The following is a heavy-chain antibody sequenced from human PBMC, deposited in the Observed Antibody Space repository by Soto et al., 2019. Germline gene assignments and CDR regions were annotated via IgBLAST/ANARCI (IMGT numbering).Heavy chain of an antibody. V-gene: IGHV3-7*01. CDR1: GFTLSSYW. J-gene: IGHJ4*02. D-gene: IGHD3-9*01. CDR2: IKEDGSEK. CDR3: ASLDPH. Sequence: GGSLRLSCAASGFTLSSYWMNWVRQAPGKGLEWVANIKEDGSEKYYVDSVKGRFTISRDNAKNSLFLLMNSLRAEDTAVYYCASLDPHWGQGTPVTVSS.